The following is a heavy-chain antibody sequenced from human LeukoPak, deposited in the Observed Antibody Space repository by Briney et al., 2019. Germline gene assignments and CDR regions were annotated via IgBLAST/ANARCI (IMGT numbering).Heavy chain of an antibody. CDR1: GFTFSSYS. V-gene: IGHV3-48*04. J-gene: IGHJ4*02. CDR2: ISSSSSTI. Sequence: GGSLRLSCAASGFTFSSYSMNWVRQAPGKGLEWVSYISSSSSTIYYADSVKGRFTISRDNAKNSLYLQMNSLRAEDTAVYYCAREGLLTHYDILTGHLYYFDYWGQGTLVTVSS. CDR3: AREGLLTHYDILTGHLYYFDY. D-gene: IGHD3-9*01.